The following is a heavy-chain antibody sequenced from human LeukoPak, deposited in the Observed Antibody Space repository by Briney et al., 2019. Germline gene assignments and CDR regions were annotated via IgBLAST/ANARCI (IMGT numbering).Heavy chain of an antibody. CDR3: ERVIQSYYSDY. Sequence: PGGSLRLLCSSCGFTFTSDPMHWLPQAPGQGLEYVSGISSNGGSTYYADSLKGRFTISRDNYKNILYLQMNSLRAENRVVYYCERVIQSYYSDYWGQGTLVTVSS. V-gene: IGHV3-64*04. J-gene: IGHJ4*02. D-gene: IGHD4-11*01. CDR2: ISSNGGST. CDR1: GFTFTSDP.